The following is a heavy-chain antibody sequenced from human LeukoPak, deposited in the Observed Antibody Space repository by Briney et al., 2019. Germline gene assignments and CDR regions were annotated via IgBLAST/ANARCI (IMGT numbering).Heavy chain of an antibody. J-gene: IGHJ3*02. CDR1: GFTFSSYS. D-gene: IGHD5-24*01. CDR2: ISSSSSYI. V-gene: IGHV3-21*01. CDR3: ARDYGSDAFDI. Sequence: GGSLRLSCAASGFTFSSYSMNWVRQAPGKGLEWVSSISSSSSYIYYADSVEGRFTISRDNAKNSLYLQMNSLRAEDTAVYYCARDYGSDAFDIWGQGTMVTVSS.